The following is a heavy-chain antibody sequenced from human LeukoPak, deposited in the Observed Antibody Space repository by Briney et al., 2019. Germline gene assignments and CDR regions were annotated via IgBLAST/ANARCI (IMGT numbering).Heavy chain of an antibody. CDR1: GFTLRYG. D-gene: IGHD1-20*01. V-gene: IGHV3-23*01. Sequence: GGSLGLSCAASGFTLRYGMSWVRQAPGRGLEWVSGVSGSGGSTYYADSVKGRFTISRDTSKDTVYLQLNSLRPEDTAVYYCVRVISGTPNWFDPWGQGTLVTVSS. CDR2: VSGSGGST. CDR3: VRVISGTPNWFDP. J-gene: IGHJ5*02.